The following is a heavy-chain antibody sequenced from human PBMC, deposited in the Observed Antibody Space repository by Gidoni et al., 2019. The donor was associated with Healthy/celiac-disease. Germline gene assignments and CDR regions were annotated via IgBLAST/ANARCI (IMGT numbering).Heavy chain of an antibody. CDR3: AKLQTIAVADNSLPDPWFDP. D-gene: IGHD6-19*01. CDR1: GFTFSSYA. J-gene: IGHJ5*02. Sequence: EVQLLESGGGLVQPGGSLRLSCAASGFTFSSYAISWVRQAPGKGLEWVSAISGSGGSTYYADSVKGRFTISRDNSKNTLYLQMNSLRAEDTAVYYCAKLQTIAVADNSLPDPWFDPWGQGTLVTVSS. CDR2: ISGSGGST. V-gene: IGHV3-23*01.